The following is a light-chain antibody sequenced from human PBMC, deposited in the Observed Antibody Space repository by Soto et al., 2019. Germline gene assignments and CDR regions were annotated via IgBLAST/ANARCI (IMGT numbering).Light chain of an antibody. J-gene: IGKJ4*01. V-gene: IGKV1-12*01. CDR2: AVS. CDR3: QQAQSFPLT. Sequence: DIQLTQFPSYVSASVGDRVTITCRPSQGISRWLAWYQQRPGRAPQVLIYAVSSVYYGVPPRFSGSRSGTDFTLTISNLQPEDIGTYYCQQAQSFPLTFGGGTRVEIK. CDR1: QGISRW.